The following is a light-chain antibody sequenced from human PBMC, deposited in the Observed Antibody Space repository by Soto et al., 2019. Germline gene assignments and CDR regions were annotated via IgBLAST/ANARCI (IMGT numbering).Light chain of an antibody. CDR1: SSHIGAYNF. CDR2: DVN. Sequence: QSALTQPASVSGSPGQSITISCTGTSSHIGAYNFVSWYQQHPGKAPKLMLYDVNIRPSGVSNRFSGSKSGNTASLTISGLRAEDEADYYCTSWTTSTTMIFGGGTQLTVL. V-gene: IGLV2-14*03. CDR3: TSWTTSTTMI. J-gene: IGLJ2*01.